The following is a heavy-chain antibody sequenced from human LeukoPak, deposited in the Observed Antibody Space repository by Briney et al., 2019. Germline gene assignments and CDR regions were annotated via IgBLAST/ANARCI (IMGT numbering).Heavy chain of an antibody. CDR3: ARRNRGIAARYFDY. CDR2: IYTSGST. V-gene: IGHV4-4*09. J-gene: IGHJ4*02. CDR1: GGSISSYY. D-gene: IGHD6-6*01. Sequence: PSETLSLTCTVSGGSISSYYWSWIRQPPGKGLEWIGYIYTSGSTNYNPSLKSRVTISVDTSKNQFSLKLSSVTAADTAVYYCARRNRGIAARYFDYWGQGTLVTVSS.